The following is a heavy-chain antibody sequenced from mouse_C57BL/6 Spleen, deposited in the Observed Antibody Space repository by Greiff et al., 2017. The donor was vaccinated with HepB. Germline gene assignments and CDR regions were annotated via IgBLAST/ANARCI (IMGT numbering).Heavy chain of an antibody. V-gene: IGHV1-55*01. D-gene: IGHD2-4*01. CDR3: ARGEYDYDVLYYAMDY. CDR2: IYPGSGST. Sequence: QVQLKQPGAELVKPGASVKMSCKASGYTFTSYWITWVKQRPGQGLEWIGDIYPGSGSTNYNEKFKSKATLTVDTSSSTAYMQLSSLTSEDSAVYYCARGEYDYDVLYYAMDYWGQGTSVTVSS. CDR1: GYTFTSYW. J-gene: IGHJ4*01.